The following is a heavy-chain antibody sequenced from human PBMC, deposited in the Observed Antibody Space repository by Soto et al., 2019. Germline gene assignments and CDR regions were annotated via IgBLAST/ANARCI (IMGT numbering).Heavy chain of an antibody. J-gene: IGHJ4*01. V-gene: IGHV4-39*01. Sequence: SETLSLTCSVSGASISSGQYHWAWIRQPPGKGLGWIASIHYSGNTHYNPSVRSRVAISVDTSKSQFSLRLRSVTAADTALYYCARAGGFGVVTPFMDNWGLGTLVTVSS. CDR3: ARAGGFGVVTPFMDN. CDR2: IHYSGNT. CDR1: GASISSGQYH. D-gene: IGHD3-3*01.